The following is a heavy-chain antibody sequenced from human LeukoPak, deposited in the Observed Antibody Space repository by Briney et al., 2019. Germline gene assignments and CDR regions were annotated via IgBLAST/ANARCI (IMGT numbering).Heavy chain of an antibody. Sequence: SETLSLNCTVSGCPISSYSLSWIRPPPGQGLEWIGYIYYSGSTNYNPSLKSRVTISVDTSKNQFSLKLSSVTAADTAVYYCARDTYDSNRAFDYWGQGTLVTVSS. CDR1: GCPISSYS. CDR2: IYYSGST. D-gene: IGHD3-22*01. CDR3: ARDTYDSNRAFDY. V-gene: IGHV4-59*01. J-gene: IGHJ4*02.